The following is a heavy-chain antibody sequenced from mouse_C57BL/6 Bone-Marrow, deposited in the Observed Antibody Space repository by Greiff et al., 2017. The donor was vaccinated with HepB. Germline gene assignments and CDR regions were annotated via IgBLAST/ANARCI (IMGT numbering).Heavy chain of an antibody. J-gene: IGHJ4*01. V-gene: IGHV1-63*01. CDR1: GYTFTNYW. CDR3: ARYYGSSSYAMDY. Sequence: VQLVESGAELVRPGTSVKMSCKASGYTFTNYWIGWAKQRPGHGLEWIGDIYPGGGYTNYNEKFKGKATLTADKSSSTAYMQFSSLTSEDSAIYYCARYYGSSSYAMDYWGQGTSVTVSS. CDR2: IYPGGGYT. D-gene: IGHD1-1*01.